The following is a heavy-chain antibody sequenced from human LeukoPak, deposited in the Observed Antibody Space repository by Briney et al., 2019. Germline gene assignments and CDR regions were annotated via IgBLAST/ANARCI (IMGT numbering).Heavy chain of an antibody. CDR3: ARDDTAMVARYFDY. D-gene: IGHD5-18*01. J-gene: IGHJ4*02. V-gene: IGHV3-11*04. CDR2: ISGGGSTI. Sequence: GGSLRLSCAASEFTFSDYYMSWIRQAPGKGLEWVSYISGGGSTISYADSVKGRFTISRDNAKNSLYLQMNSLRAEDTAVYYCARDDTAMVARYFDYWGQGTLVTVSS. CDR1: EFTFSDYY.